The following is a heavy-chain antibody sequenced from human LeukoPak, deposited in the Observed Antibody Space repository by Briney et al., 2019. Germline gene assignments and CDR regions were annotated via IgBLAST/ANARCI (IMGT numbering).Heavy chain of an antibody. CDR3: TRESSGRSDN. D-gene: IGHD6-19*01. V-gene: IGHV1-8*01. CDR1: GYTFTSCD. CDR2: MNPNSGNT. Sequence: GASVKVSCKASGYTFTSCDINWVRQATGQGLEWMGWMNPNSGNTGYGQSFQGRITMTRDISIGTAYMELSNLTSEDTAIYYCTRESSGRSDNWGQGTLVTVSA. J-gene: IGHJ4*02.